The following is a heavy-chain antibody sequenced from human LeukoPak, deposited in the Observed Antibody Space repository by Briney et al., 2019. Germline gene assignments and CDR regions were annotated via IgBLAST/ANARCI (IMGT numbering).Heavy chain of an antibody. Sequence: SETLSLTCTVSGYSISSGYYWGWIRQPPGKGLEWIGSIYHSGSTYYNPSLKSRVTMSVDTSKNQFSLKLSSVTAADTAVYYCARDASSGWYVFDYWGQGTLVAVPS. D-gene: IGHD6-19*01. J-gene: IGHJ4*02. CDR1: GYSISSGYY. CDR2: IYHSGST. V-gene: IGHV4-38-2*02. CDR3: ARDASSGWYVFDY.